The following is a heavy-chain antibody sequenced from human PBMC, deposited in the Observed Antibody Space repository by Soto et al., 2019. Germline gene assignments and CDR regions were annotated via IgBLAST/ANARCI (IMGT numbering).Heavy chain of an antibody. CDR3: ARAYTIFGRVGYYGMDV. J-gene: IGHJ6*02. V-gene: IGHV1-69*13. D-gene: IGHD3-3*01. Sequence: SVKVSFKASGGTFSSYAISWVRQAPGQGLEWMGGIIPIFGTANYAQKFQGRVTITADESTSTAYMELSSLRSEDTAVYYCARAYTIFGRVGYYGMDVWGQGTTVTVSS. CDR1: GGTFSSYA. CDR2: IIPIFGTA.